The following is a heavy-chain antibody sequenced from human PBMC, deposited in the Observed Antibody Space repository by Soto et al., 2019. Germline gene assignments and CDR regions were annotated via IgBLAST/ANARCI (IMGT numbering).Heavy chain of an antibody. Sequence: QVQLQESGPGLLKPSQTLSLTCTVSGGSISSGGYSWSWIRQHPGKGREWIGYIYYSGSTYYNPSLKSRVTISVDTSKNQFSLKLSSVTAADTAVYYCARGGDYGGNSLWVDIWGQGTMVTVSS. J-gene: IGHJ3*02. CDR3: ARGGDYGGNSLWVDI. D-gene: IGHD4-17*01. CDR2: IYYSGST. CDR1: GGSISSGGYS. V-gene: IGHV4-31*03.